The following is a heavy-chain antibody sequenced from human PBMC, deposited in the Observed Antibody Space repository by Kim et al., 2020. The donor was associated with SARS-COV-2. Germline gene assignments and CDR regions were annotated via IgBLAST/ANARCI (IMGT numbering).Heavy chain of an antibody. Sequence: GGSLRLSCAASGFTFSSYAMSWVRQAPGKGLEWVSTISGSGGSTYYADSVKGRFTISRDNSKNTLYLQMNSLRAEDTAVYFCAKDQDDSGGLLCFGELYLDAFDIWGQGTMVTVSS. CDR3: AKDQDDSGGLLCFGELYLDAFDI. CDR2: ISGSGGST. D-gene: IGHD3-10*01. V-gene: IGHV3-23*01. CDR1: GFTFSSYA. J-gene: IGHJ3*02.